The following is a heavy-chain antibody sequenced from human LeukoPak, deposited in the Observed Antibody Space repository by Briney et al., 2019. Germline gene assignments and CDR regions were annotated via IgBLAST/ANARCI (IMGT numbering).Heavy chain of an antibody. D-gene: IGHD2-2*01. V-gene: IGHV4-39*01. CDR2: VSYSGTT. J-gene: IGHJ4*02. Sequence: PSETLSLTCTVSGGSISSSSFFWAWIRQPPGKGLEWIGTVSYSGTTYYSPSLKSRVTISVDTSKNQFSLRLTSVTAADTALYYCAKLTCSSTFCPLDSWGQGTLVTVSS. CDR3: AKLTCSSTFCPLDS. CDR1: GGSISSSSFF.